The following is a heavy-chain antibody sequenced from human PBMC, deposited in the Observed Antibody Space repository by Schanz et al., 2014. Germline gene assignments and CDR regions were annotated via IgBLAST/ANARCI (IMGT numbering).Heavy chain of an antibody. D-gene: IGHD2-2*01. J-gene: IGHJ5*02. CDR2: ISSACSTI. Sequence: EVQLVESGGGLVQPGGSLRLSCAASGFTFSSYSMNWVRQAPGKGLEWVSYISSACSTINYADSVKGRFTISRDNAKNSLFLQMNSLRAEDTAVYYCARAGYDADNWFDPWGQGTLVTVSS. CDR3: ARAGYDADNWFDP. CDR1: GFTFSSYS. V-gene: IGHV3-48*01.